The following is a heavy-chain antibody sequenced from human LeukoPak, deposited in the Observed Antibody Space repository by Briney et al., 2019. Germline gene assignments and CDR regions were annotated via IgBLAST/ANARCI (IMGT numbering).Heavy chain of an antibody. D-gene: IGHD1-26*01. CDR3: ARERTQYSGSFDVFDY. Sequence: PSETLSLTCTVSGGSISSGGYYWSWIRQHPGKGLEWIGYIYYSGGTYYNPSLKSRVTISVGTSKKQFSLELSSVTAADTAVYYCARERTQYSGSFDVFDYWGQGILVTVSS. J-gene: IGHJ4*02. V-gene: IGHV4-31*03. CDR1: GGSISSGGYY. CDR2: IYYSGGT.